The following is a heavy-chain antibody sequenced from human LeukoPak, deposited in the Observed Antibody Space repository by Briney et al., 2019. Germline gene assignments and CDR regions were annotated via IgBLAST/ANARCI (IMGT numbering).Heavy chain of an antibody. J-gene: IGHJ4*02. V-gene: IGHV3-30*02. D-gene: IGHD3-10*01. CDR1: GFTFSSYG. CDR2: IRYVGINK. Sequence: GGSLRLSCAASGFTFSSYGMHWVRQAPGKGLEWVSFIRYVGINKYYADSVKGRFTISRDIFKNTLYLQMNSLRAEDTAVYYCVHGGLYYLDYWGQGTLVTVSS. CDR3: VHGGLYYLDY.